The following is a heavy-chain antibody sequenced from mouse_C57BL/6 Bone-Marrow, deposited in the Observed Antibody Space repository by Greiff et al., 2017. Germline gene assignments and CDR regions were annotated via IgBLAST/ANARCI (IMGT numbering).Heavy chain of an antibody. J-gene: IGHJ1*03. V-gene: IGHV1-76*01. Sequence: VQLVESGAELVRPGASVKLSCKASGYTFTDYYINWVKQRPGQGLEWIARIYPGSGNTYYNEKFKGKATLTAEKSSSTAYMQLSSLTSEDSAVYFCARAGDYYGSSYRWYFDVWGTGTTVTVSS. CDR3: ARAGDYYGSSYRWYFDV. CDR2: IYPGSGNT. CDR1: GYTFTDYY. D-gene: IGHD1-1*01.